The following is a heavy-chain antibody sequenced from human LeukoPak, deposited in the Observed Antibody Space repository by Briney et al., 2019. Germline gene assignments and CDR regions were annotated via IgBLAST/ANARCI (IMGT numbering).Heavy chain of an antibody. D-gene: IGHD2-21*02. CDR3: ARLVGDSYSDY. Sequence: SGGSLRLSCKGSGYIFTNYWIAWVRQMPGKGLEWMGIIYPGDSDTRYSPFFQGQVTISADKSINAAYLQWSSLKASDTAMYYCARLVGDSYSDYWGQGTLVTVSS. CDR1: GYIFTNYW. J-gene: IGHJ4*02. CDR2: IYPGDSDT. V-gene: IGHV5-51*01.